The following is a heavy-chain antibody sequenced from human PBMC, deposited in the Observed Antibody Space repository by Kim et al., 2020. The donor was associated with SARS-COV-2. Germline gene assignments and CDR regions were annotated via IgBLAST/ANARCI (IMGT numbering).Heavy chain of an antibody. CDR1: GGSISSSSYY. D-gene: IGHD1-26*01. V-gene: IGHV4-39*01. Sequence: SETLSLTCTVSGGSISSSSYYWGWIRQPPGKGLEWIGSIYYSGSTYYNPSLKSRVTISVDTSKNQFSLKLSSVTAADTAVYYCARPGFGSYYYYGMDVWGQGTTVTVSS. CDR3: ARPGFGSYYYYGMDV. CDR2: IYYSGST. J-gene: IGHJ6*02.